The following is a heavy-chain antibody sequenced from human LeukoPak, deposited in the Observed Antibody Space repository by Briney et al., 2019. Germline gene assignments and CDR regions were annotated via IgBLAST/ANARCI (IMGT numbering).Heavy chain of an antibody. J-gene: IGHJ6*02. CDR2: ISAYNGNT. D-gene: IGHD2-15*01. CDR1: GYTFTSYG. CDR3: ARDRVVETYAAIGYYYGMDV. Sequence: ASVKVSCKASGYTFTSYGISWVRQAPGQGLEWMGWISAYNGNTNYAQKLQGRVTMTTDTSTSTAYMELRSLRSDDTAVYYCARDRVVETYAAIGYYYGMDVWGQGTTVTVSS. V-gene: IGHV1-18*01.